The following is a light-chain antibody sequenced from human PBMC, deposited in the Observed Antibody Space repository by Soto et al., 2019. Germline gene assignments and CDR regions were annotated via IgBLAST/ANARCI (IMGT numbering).Light chain of an antibody. CDR1: QSISSY. CDR3: QQYDDYPLT. V-gene: IGKV1-5*01. J-gene: IGKJ4*01. CDR2: DAS. Sequence: DIHMTHSPSSLSASLGDRVTITFRASQSISSYLNWYQQKPGKAPKFLIYDASSLESGVPSRFSGSGSGTEFTLTISSLQPDDFATYYCQQYDDYPLTFGGGTKVDIK.